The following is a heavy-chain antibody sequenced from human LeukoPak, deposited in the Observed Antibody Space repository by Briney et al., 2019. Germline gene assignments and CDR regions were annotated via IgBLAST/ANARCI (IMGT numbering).Heavy chain of an antibody. D-gene: IGHD3-3*01. CDR1: GFTFSSYS. J-gene: IGHJ4*02. Sequence: SGGSLRLSCAASGFTFSSYSMNWVRQAPGMGLEWVSSISSSSSYIYYADSVKGRFTISRDNAKNSLYLQMNSLRAEDTAVYYCARDQTAHYDFWSGYSIDYWGQGTLVTVSS. CDR2: ISSSSSYI. CDR3: ARDQTAHYDFWSGYSIDY. V-gene: IGHV3-21*01.